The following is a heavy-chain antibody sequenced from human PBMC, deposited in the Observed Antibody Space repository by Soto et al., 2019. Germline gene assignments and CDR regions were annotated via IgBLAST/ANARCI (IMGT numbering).Heavy chain of an antibody. CDR1: GYTFTGYY. V-gene: IGHV1-2*02. CDR2: INPNSGGK. Sequence: GASVKVSCMASGYTFTGYYMHWVRQAPGQGLEWVGWINPNSGGKNYAQKFQGRGTMTRDTSISTAYMELSRLRSDDTAVYYCSAKTPVYYYGMDVLGQGTTGTVSS. CDR3: SAKTPVYYYGMDV. J-gene: IGHJ6*02.